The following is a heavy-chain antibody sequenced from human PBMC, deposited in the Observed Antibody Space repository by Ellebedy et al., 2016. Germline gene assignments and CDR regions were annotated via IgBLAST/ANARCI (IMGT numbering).Heavy chain of an antibody. D-gene: IGHD2-21*01. CDR2: ISSSRNYI. CDR3: ARDVIGGAGDGMDV. V-gene: IGHV3-21*01. CDR1: GFTFSSYS. J-gene: IGHJ6*02. Sequence: GESLKISCAASGFTFSSYSMNWVRQVPGKGLEWVSSISSSRNYIYYADSVKGRFTMSTDNAKNSLYLQMNSLRAEDTAVYYCARDVIGGAGDGMDVWGQGTTVTVSS.